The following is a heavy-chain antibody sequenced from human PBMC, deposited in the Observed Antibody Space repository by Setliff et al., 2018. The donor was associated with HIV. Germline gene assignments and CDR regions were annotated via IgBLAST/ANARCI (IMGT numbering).Heavy chain of an antibody. J-gene: IGHJ6*03. CDR3: VRGYCSSTTCYDDYYYMDV. V-gene: IGHV4-59*11. D-gene: IGHD2-2*01. Sequence: SETLSLTCTVSGGSISGHYWSWIRQPPGKGLEWIAYIFYTGSTNYNPSLKSRVTITVDTSKNQFFLKLSSVTAADTAVYYCVRGYCSSTTCYDDYYYMDVWGKGSTVTVSS. CDR2: IFYTGST. CDR1: GGSISGHY.